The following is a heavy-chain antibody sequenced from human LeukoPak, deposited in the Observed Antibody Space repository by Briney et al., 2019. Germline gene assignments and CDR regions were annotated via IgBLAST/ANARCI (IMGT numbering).Heavy chain of an antibody. CDR3: ARAGTENFSNNWFDP. Sequence: SVKVSCKASGGPFSSYAISWVRQAPGQGLEWMGRIIPIFGTANYAQKFQGRVTITTDESTSTAYMELSSLRSEDTAVYYCARAGTENFSNNWFDPWGQGTLVTVST. CDR2: IIPIFGTA. J-gene: IGHJ5*02. V-gene: IGHV1-69*05. D-gene: IGHD3-10*01. CDR1: GGPFSSYA.